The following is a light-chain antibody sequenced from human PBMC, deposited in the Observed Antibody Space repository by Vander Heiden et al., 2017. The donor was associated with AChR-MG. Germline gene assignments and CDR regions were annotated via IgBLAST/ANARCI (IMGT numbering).Light chain of an antibody. CDR3: QQYDALPPT. Sequence: DIQMTQSPSSLSASVGDRVTITCQASQDIRDYLNWYQQKPGKAPDLLIYDASSLEPGVPSRFSGSGSGTDFTLTINSLQPGDIATYYCQQYDALPPTFGGGTKVEI. V-gene: IGKV1-33*01. CDR1: QDIRDY. J-gene: IGKJ4*01. CDR2: DAS.